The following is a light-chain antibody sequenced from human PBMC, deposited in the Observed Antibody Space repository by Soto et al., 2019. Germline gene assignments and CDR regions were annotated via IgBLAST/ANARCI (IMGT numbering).Light chain of an antibody. J-gene: IGKJ1*01. CDR1: QSVSSN. CDR2: GAS. Sequence: ETVMTQSPVALSVYPGETVTLSCRASQSVSSNLAWYQQRPGQAPRLLIFGASTRATGIPARFSGSGSGTEFTLTISSLQSEDFAVYFCQQYNNWLTFGQGTKVDIK. CDR3: QQYNNWLT. V-gene: IGKV3-15*01.